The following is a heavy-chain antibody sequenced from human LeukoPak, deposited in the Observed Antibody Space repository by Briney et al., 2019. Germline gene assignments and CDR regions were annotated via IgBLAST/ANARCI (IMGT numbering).Heavy chain of an antibody. V-gene: IGHV1-69*06. J-gene: IGHJ6*03. D-gene: IGHD1-26*01. CDR1: GGTFSSYA. CDR2: IIPMFGTA. Sequence: SVTVSCKASGGTFSSYAISWVRQAPGQGLEWMGGIIPMFGTANYAQKFRGRVTITADKSTSTAYMELSSLRSEDTAVYYCACQIEVGATHRGFYYYMDVWGKGTTVTVSS. CDR3: ACQIEVGATHRGFYYYMDV.